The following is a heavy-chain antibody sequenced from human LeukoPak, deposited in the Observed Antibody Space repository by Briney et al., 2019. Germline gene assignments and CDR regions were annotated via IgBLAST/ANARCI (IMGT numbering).Heavy chain of an antibody. CDR1: GCTVSSYN. J-gene: IGHJ4*02. Sequence: PWGSLRLSCAASGCTVSSYNMNWVRQAPGQGLEWVSYVSSSSSSIYYADSVKGRFTISRDNAKNSLYLQMNSLRDEDTAVYYCAREYSSSSGSVSDYWGQGTLVTVSS. CDR2: VSSSSSSI. D-gene: IGHD6-6*01. CDR3: AREYSSSSGSVSDY. V-gene: IGHV3-48*02.